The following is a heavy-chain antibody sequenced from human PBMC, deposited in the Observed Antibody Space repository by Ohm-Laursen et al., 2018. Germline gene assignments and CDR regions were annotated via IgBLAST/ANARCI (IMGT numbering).Heavy chain of an antibody. V-gene: IGHV3-11*04. Sequence: GSLRLSCAASGFTFSDYYMSWIRQAPGKGLEWVSYISSSGSTIYYADSVKGRFTISRDNAKNSLYLQMNSLRAKDTAVYYCAREGELSSYYYGMDVWGQGTTVTVSS. D-gene: IGHD3-16*02. CDR2: ISSSGSTI. CDR1: GFTFSDYY. CDR3: AREGELSSYYYGMDV. J-gene: IGHJ6*02.